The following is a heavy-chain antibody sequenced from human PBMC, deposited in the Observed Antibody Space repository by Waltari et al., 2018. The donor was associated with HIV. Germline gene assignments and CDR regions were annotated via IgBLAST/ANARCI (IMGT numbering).Heavy chain of an antibody. CDR2: IFYSGNT. Sequence: QLQVQESGPGLVKPSETLSLTCTVSGGSISSRDYYWGWIRQPPGKGLEWIVIIFYSGNTYSNPSLKSRVTISVDTSKSQFSLNLSSVTAADTAVYYCARQWLALYFDYWGQGTLVTVSS. D-gene: IGHD6-19*01. CDR1: GGSISSRDYY. CDR3: ARQWLALYFDY. V-gene: IGHV4-39*07. J-gene: IGHJ4*02.